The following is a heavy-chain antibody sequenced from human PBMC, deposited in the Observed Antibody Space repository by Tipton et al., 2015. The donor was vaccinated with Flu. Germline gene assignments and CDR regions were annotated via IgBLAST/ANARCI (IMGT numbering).Heavy chain of an antibody. J-gene: IGHJ5*02. V-gene: IGHV4-39*07. CDR1: GDSIRSSNYY. CDR3: ARRDYSNYVSEPKNWFDP. CDR2: TFHSGNT. Sequence: TLSLTCGVSGDSIRSSNYYWGWIRQPPGKGLEWIGNTFHSGNTYLNPSLKSRVAMSIDTSKNQFSLKLSSVTASDTAVYYCARRDYSNYVSEPKNWFDPWGRGALVIVSS. D-gene: IGHD4-11*01.